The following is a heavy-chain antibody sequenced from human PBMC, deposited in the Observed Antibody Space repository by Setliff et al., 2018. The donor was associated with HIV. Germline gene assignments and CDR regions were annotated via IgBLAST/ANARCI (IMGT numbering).Heavy chain of an antibody. D-gene: IGHD2-15*01. CDR2: IYWDNDM. V-gene: IGHV2-5*08. CDR1: GGSMSTYYW. CDR3: AQLLSDCNDGTCHSEYFRH. Sequence: TLSLTCTVSGGSMSTYYWSWIRQPPGKGLEWLVLIYWDNDMRYSPSLKRRLTITKDPPKNQVVLTMTDMDPGDTATYYCAQLLSDCNDGTCHSEYFRHWGQGALVTVSS. J-gene: IGHJ1*01.